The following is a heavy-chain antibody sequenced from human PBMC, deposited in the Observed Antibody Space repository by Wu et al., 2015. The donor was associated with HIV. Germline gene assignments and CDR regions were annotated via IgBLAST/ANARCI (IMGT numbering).Heavy chain of an antibody. CDR1: GGAFSNYA. CDR2: IIPNFGTI. V-gene: IGHV1-69*05. Sequence: QVQLVQSGAEVKKPGSSVKVSCEASGGAFSNYAFSWVRQAPGQGLEWMGRIIPNFGTINYAQRFQGRLTITTDELRTTAYMELSRLKSEDTAVYYCAINTDSVATSLYSLGVWGQGTVVTVSS. J-gene: IGHJ6*02. D-gene: IGHD5-12*01. CDR3: AINTDSVATSLYSLGV.